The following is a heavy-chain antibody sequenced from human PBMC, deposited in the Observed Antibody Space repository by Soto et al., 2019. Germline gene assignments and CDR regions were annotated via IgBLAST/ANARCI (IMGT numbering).Heavy chain of an antibody. CDR3: ATGITIFGVVIIPYYYYGMDV. CDR1: GGSVSSGSYY. Sequence: SETLSLTCTVSGGSVSSGSYYWSWIRQPPGKGLEWIGYIYYSGSTNYNPSLKSRVTISVDTSKNQFSLKLSSVTAADTAVYYCATGITIFGVVIIPYYYYGMDVWGQGTTVTVSS. J-gene: IGHJ6*02. D-gene: IGHD3-3*01. CDR2: IYYSGST. V-gene: IGHV4-61*01.